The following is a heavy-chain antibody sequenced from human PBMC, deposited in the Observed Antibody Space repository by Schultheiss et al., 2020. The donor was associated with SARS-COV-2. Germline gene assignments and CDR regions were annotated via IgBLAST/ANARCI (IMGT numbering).Heavy chain of an antibody. CDR3: ARHFPGSNNNHYGMDV. D-gene: IGHD1-14*01. V-gene: IGHV1-46*03. Sequence: GESLKISCKASGYTFTSYYMHWVRQAPGQGLEWMGIINPSGGSTSYAQKFQGRVTMTRDTSTSTVYMELSSLRSEDTAVYYCARHFPGSNNNHYGMDVWGQGTTVTVSS. CDR2: INPSGGST. CDR1: GYTFTSYY. J-gene: IGHJ6*02.